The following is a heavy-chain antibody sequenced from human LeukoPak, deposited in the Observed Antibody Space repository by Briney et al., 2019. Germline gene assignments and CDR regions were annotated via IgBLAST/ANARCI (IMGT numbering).Heavy chain of an antibody. CDR2: INHSGST. D-gene: IGHD3-10*01. CDR1: GGSFSGYY. Sequence: PSETLSLTCAVYGGSFSGYYWSWIRQPPGKGLEWIGEINHSGSTNYNPSLKSRVTMSVDTPKNQFSLKLSSVTAADTAVYYCARDDSYGSGTGLDYWGQGTLVTVSS. J-gene: IGHJ4*02. V-gene: IGHV4-34*01. CDR3: ARDDSYGSGTGLDY.